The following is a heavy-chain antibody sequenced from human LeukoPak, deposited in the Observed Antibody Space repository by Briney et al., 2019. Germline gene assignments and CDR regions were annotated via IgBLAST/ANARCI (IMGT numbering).Heavy chain of an antibody. CDR3: ASSRSWTGDWFDP. CDR2: IYYSGST. CDR1: GGSISSYY. D-gene: IGHD6-13*01. J-gene: IGHJ5*02. V-gene: IGHV4-59*01. Sequence: SETLSLTCTVSGGSISSYYWSWIRQPPGKGLEWIGYIYYSGSTNYNPSLKSRVTISVDTSKNQFSLKLSSVTAADTAVYYCASSRSWTGDWFDPWGKGTLVTVSS.